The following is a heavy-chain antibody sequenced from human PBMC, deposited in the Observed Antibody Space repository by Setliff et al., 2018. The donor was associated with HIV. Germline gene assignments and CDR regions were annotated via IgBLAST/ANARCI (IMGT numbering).Heavy chain of an antibody. CDR2: IYYSGST. J-gene: IGHJ4*02. CDR1: GGSISSSSYY. Sequence: PSETLSLTCTVSGGSISSSSYYWGWIRQPPGKGLEWIGSIYYSGSTYYNPSLKSRVTISVDTSKNQFSLKLTSVTAADTAVYYCARATYTTLFGVLMGGGLQYWGPGTLVTVSS. D-gene: IGHD3-3*01. V-gene: IGHV4-39*07. CDR3: ARATYTTLFGVLMGGGLQY.